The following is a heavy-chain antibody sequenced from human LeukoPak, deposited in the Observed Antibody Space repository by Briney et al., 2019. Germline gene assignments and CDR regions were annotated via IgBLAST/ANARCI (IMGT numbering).Heavy chain of an antibody. CDR3: AKGGGYLYYGMDV. V-gene: IGHV3-23*01. CDR1: GGTFSNYD. CDR2: VSGSSEST. Sequence: PSESLRLSCAASGGTFSNYDRSWVLQAPPEERQEGSGVSGSSESTYYEDSVKGRFTISRDNSKNTLDLQMNSLRSEATAVYYCAKGGGYLYYGMDVWGQGTTVTVSS. J-gene: IGHJ6*02. D-gene: IGHD5-18*01.